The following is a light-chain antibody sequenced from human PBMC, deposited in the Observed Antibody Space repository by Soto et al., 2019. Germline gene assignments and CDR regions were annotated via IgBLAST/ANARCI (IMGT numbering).Light chain of an antibody. J-gene: IGKJ1*01. Sequence: AIQITHSPSSLSASVVDRVTITFLASQCIRNDLGWYQQKPGKAPKLLIYAASSLQRGVPSRFSGSGSGTAFTLTISSLQPEDFATYYCLKDYNYPWKFGQGTKVDIK. CDR3: LKDYNYPWK. CDR1: QCIRND. V-gene: IGKV1-6*01. CDR2: AAS.